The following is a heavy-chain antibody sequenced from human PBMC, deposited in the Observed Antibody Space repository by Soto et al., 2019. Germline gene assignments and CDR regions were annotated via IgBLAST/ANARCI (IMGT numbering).Heavy chain of an antibody. CDR1: GITFSSYG. CDR2: IWYDGTKT. J-gene: IGHJ4*02. Sequence: QVQLVESGGGVVQTGRSLRLSCSASGITFSSYGMHWVRQDPGKGLEWVAIIWYDGTKTYYADSVKGRFTVSRDNSKDTLYFQMSNLRAEDTAVYYCASQYYDTTDYERRGLDLWGQGTQVAFSS. V-gene: IGHV3-33*01. D-gene: IGHD3-16*01. CDR3: ASQYYDTTDYERRGLDL.